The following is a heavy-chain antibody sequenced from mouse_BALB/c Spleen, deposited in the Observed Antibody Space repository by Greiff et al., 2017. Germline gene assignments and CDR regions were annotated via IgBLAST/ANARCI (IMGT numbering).Heavy chain of an antibody. CDR1: GFTFSSFG. V-gene: IGHV5-17*02. D-gene: IGHD1-2*01. CDR3: AREGVLRLRGHFDY. CDR2: ISSGSSTI. J-gene: IGHJ2*01. Sequence: EVQGVESGGGLVQPGGSRKLSCAASGFTFSSFGMHWVRQAPEKGLEWVAYISSGSSTIYYADTVKGRFPISRDNPKNTLFLQMTSLRSEDTAMYYCAREGVLRLRGHFDYWGQGTTLTVSS.